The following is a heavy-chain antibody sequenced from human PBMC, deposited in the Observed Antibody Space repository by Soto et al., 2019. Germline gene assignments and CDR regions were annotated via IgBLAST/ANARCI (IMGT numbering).Heavy chain of an antibody. CDR2: IYYSGST. J-gene: IGHJ4*02. CDR1: GGSISSGDYY. V-gene: IGHV4-30-4*08. D-gene: IGHD3-3*01. CDR3: ARDWSGYYYFDY. Sequence: SETLSLTCTVSGGSISSGDYYWSWIRQPPGKGLEWIGYIYYSGSTYYNPSLKSRVTISVDTSKNQFSLKLSSVTAADTAVYYCARDWSGYYYFDYWGQGTLVTV.